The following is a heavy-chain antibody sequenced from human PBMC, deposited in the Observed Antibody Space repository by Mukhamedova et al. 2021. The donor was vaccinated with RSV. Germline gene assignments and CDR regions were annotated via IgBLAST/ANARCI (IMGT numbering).Heavy chain of an antibody. V-gene: IGHV3-21*01. Sequence: GKGLEWVSSISSSSSYIYYADSVKGRFTISRDNAKNSLYLQMNSLRAEDTAVYYCARVASRDVVVPAAINWFDPWGQGTLVTVSS. D-gene: IGHD2-2*02. CDR3: ARVASRDVVVPAAINWFDP. J-gene: IGHJ5*02. CDR2: ISSSSSYI.